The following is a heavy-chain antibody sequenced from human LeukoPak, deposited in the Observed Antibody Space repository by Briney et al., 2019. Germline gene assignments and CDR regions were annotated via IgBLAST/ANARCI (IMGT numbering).Heavy chain of an antibody. Sequence: SETLSLTCTVSGGSISSGDYYWSWIRQPPGKGLEWIGFTYYSGSTYYNPSLKSRATISVDTSKNQFSLKLTSVTAADTAVYYCARPYYYDSRIDPWGQGTLVTVSS. J-gene: IGHJ5*02. CDR3: ARPYYYDSRIDP. D-gene: IGHD3-22*01. V-gene: IGHV4-30-4*01. CDR2: TYYSGST. CDR1: GGSISSGDYY.